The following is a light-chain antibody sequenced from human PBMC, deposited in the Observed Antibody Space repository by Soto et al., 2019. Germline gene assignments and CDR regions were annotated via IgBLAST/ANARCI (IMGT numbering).Light chain of an antibody. V-gene: IGLV2-14*01. J-gene: IGLJ1*01. CDR3: SSKTSSITYV. Sequence: QSALTQPASVSGSPGQSITISCTGTSSDVGGYNYVSWYQQHPGKAPKLIYEVSNRPSGVSNRFSGSKSGNTASLTISGLQAEDEADYYCSSKTSSITYVFGSGTKLTVL. CDR1: SSDVGGYNY. CDR2: EVS.